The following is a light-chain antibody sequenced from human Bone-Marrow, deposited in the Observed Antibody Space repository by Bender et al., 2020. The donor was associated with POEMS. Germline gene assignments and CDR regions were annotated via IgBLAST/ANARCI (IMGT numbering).Light chain of an antibody. Sequence: SYVLTQPPSVSVAPGQTARITCGGNNIGSKSVHWYQQRPGQAPVLVVSDDSDRPSGIPERFSGSNSGNTATLTISGTQAMDEADYYCQAWDSSTPVFGTGTKVTVL. CDR1: NIGSKS. CDR3: QAWDSSTPV. V-gene: IGLV3-21*02. J-gene: IGLJ1*01. CDR2: DDS.